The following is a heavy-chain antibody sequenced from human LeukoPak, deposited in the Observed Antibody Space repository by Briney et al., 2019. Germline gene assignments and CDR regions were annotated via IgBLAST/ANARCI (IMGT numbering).Heavy chain of an antibody. CDR1: GGSISSSSYY. CDR2: IYYSGST. Sequence: SETLSLTCTVSGGSISSSSYYWGWIRQPPGKGLEWIGSIYYSGSTYYNPSLKSRVTISVDTSKNQFSLKLSSVTAADTAVYYCARDEDYYMDVWGKGTTVTVSS. V-gene: IGHV4-39*07. CDR3: ARDEDYYMDV. J-gene: IGHJ6*03.